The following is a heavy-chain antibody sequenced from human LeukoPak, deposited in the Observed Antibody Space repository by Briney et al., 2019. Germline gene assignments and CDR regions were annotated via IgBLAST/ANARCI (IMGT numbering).Heavy chain of an antibody. V-gene: IGHV3-74*01. CDR3: ARDTSLYCSDGSCYSDYFDY. J-gene: IGHJ4*02. CDR2: INSDGIIT. Sequence: GGPLRLSCAASGFTFSSYWMHWVRQAPGKGLVWVSRINSDGIITTYADSVKGRFTISRDNAKNTLYLQMNSLRAEDTAVYYCARDTSLYCSDGSCYSDYFDYWGQGTLVTVSS. CDR1: GFTFSSYW. D-gene: IGHD2-15*01.